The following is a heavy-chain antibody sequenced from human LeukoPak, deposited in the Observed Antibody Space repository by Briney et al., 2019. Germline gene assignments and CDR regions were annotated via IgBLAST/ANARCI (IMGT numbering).Heavy chain of an antibody. Sequence: HAGGSLRLSCAASGFSFSDYAMSWVRQAPGKGLEWVSAITGPGEGTWYADSVQGRFTTSRDNSKNTLYLQMNSLRAEDTAVYFCAKRMYGWYQIDCWGQGTLVTVSS. J-gene: IGHJ4*02. CDR2: ITGPGEGT. CDR3: AKRMYGWYQIDC. V-gene: IGHV3-23*01. CDR1: GFSFSDYA. D-gene: IGHD6-19*01.